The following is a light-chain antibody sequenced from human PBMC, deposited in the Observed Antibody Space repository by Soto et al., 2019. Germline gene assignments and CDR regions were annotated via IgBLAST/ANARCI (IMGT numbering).Light chain of an antibody. CDR1: QSINRH. Sequence: EIVLTQSPATLSLSPGERATLSCRASQSINRHLAWYRQKPGQAPRLLIYDASNRATGIPARFSGSGSGTDCPRTISILEPEDCGVYYCQQRSNWPPVTFGGGNKVEIK. J-gene: IGKJ4*01. V-gene: IGKV3-11*01. CDR2: DAS. CDR3: QQRSNWPPVT.